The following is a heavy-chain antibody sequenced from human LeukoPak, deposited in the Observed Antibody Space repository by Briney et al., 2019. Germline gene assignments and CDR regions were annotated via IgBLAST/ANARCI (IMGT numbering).Heavy chain of an antibody. CDR3: ARSFSEKFYFES. J-gene: IGHJ4*02. CDR1: GDSISRGRYF. V-gene: IGHV4-61*02. D-gene: IGHD1-26*01. Sequence: SQTLSLTCTVSGDSISRGRYFWSWVRQPAGKELEWIGRIYASGKTDYNPYTPSLKSRVAMSLDTSKNQVSLYLTSVTAADTAMYFCARSFSEKFYFESWGQGTLVTVSS. CDR2: IYASGKT.